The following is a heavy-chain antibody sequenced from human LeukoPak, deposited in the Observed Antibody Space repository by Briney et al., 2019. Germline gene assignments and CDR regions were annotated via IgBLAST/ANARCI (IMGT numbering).Heavy chain of an antibody. J-gene: IGHJ4*01. CDR3: VGGGDWLPEY. D-gene: IGHD3/OR15-3a*01. CDR1: GASVSGKF. CDR2: IYYSGST. V-gene: IGHV4-59*02. Sequence: SETLSLACTVSGASVSGKFWSWIRHSPGNGLEWIGLIYYSGSTKFNPSLKSRVAMSVDPSNNQFSLSLNSVTTTDTAVYFCVGGGDWLPEYWGHGTQVIVSS.